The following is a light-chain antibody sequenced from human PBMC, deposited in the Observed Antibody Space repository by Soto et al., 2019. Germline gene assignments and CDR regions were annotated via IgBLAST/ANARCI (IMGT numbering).Light chain of an antibody. V-gene: IGKV3-15*01. CDR1: QRVSDN. Sequence: EVVMTQSPAILSVSPGERATLSCRASQRVSDNLAWYQQKPGQAPRLLIYGASTRATGIPARFSGSGSGTEFTLTISSLQSEDFAVYYCQQSNNWPYTFGQGTKLDIK. J-gene: IGKJ2*01. CDR2: GAS. CDR3: QQSNNWPYT.